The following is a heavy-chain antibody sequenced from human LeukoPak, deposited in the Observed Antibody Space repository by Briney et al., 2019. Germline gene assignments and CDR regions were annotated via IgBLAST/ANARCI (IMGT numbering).Heavy chain of an antibody. V-gene: IGHV4-59*01. J-gene: IGHJ4*02. CDR3: ARGSGVLLWFGELSY. CDR2: IYYSGST. CDR1: GGSISSYY. D-gene: IGHD3-10*01. Sequence: AKTLSLTCTVSGGSISSYYWSWIRQPPGKGLEWIGYIYYSGSTNYNPSLKSRVTISVDTSKNQFSLKLSSVTAADTAVYYCARGSGVLLWFGELSYWGRGTLVTVSS.